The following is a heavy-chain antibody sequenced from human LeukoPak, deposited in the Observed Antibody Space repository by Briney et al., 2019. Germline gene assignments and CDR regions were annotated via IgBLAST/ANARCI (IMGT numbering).Heavy chain of an antibody. V-gene: IGHV1-2*02. J-gene: IGHJ5*02. Sequence: GASVKVSCKASEYTFTGYYMHWVRQAPGQGLEWMGWINPNSGGTNYAQKFQGRVTMTRDTSISTAYMELSRLRSDDTAVYYCARDGGYCSGGSCYSEYWFDPWGQGTLVTVSS. CDR2: INPNSGGT. CDR1: EYTFTGYY. CDR3: ARDGGYCSGGSCYSEYWFDP. D-gene: IGHD2-15*01.